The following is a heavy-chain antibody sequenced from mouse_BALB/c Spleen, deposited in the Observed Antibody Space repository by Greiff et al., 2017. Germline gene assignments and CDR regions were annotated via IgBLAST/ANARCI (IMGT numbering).Heavy chain of an antibody. CDR2: ISSGGSYT. CDR1: GFTFSSYG. D-gene: IGHD2-2*01. Sequence: EVMLVESGGDLVKPGGSLKLSCAASGFTFSSYGMSWVRQTPDKRLEWVATISSGGSYTYYPDSVKGRFTISRDNAKNTLYLQMSSLKSEDTAMYYCARQSGYDVRGDAMDYWGQGTSVTVSS. J-gene: IGHJ4*01. V-gene: IGHV5-6*01. CDR3: ARQSGYDVRGDAMDY.